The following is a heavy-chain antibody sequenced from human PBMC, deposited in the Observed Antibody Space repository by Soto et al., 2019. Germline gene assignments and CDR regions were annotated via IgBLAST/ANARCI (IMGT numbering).Heavy chain of an antibody. CDR1: GGSISSYY. V-gene: IGHV4-59*01. Sequence: SETLSLTSTVSGGSISSYYWSWIRQPPGKGLEWIGYIYYSGSTNYNPSLKSRVTISVDTSKNQFSLKLSSVTAADTAVYYCARVGGAAGLPEYFQHWGQGTLVTVSS. D-gene: IGHD6-13*01. CDR2: IYYSGST. CDR3: ARVGGAAGLPEYFQH. J-gene: IGHJ1*01.